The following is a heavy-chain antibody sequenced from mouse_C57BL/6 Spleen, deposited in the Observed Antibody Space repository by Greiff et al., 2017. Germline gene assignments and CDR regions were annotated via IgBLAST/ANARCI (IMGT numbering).Heavy chain of an antibody. CDR2: IYPGAGDT. D-gene: IGHD4-1*01. CDR1: GYAFSSYW. V-gene: IGHV1-80*01. CDR3: ARPSDWDYFEG. J-gene: IGHJ2*01. Sequence: VQLQQSGAELVKPGASVKISCKASGYAFSSYWMNWVKQRPGQGLEWIGQIYPGAGDTNYNGKFKGKATLTADKSSSTAYMQLSGLTSEDSAVYFCARPSDWDYFEGWGKGTTLTVSS.